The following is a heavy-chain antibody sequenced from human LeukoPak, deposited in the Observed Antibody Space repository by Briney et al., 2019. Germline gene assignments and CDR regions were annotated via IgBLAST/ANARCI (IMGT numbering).Heavy chain of an antibody. J-gene: IGHJ4*02. V-gene: IGHV1-2*02. CDR3: ARDRDYSNTERGFDY. D-gene: IGHD4-11*01. CDR1: GYTFTDYY. Sequence: ASVKVSCKTSGYTFTDYYIHWVRQAPGQALEWMGWINPNSGETNSAQKFRGRDTMTGDTSITTAYMELRRVTSDDTAVYYCARDRDYSNTERGFDYWGQGTLVTVSS. CDR2: INPNSGET.